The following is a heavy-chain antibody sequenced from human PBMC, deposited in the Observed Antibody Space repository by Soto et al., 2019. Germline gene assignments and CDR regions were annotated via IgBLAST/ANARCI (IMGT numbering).Heavy chain of an antibody. V-gene: IGHV4-34*01. Sequence: PSETLSLTCAVYGGSFSGYYWSWIRQPPGKGLEWIGEINHSGSTNYNPSLKSRVTISVDTSKNQFSLKLSSVTAADTAVYYCARVFRYCSSTSCRRRNYYYYMAVWGKGTTVTVSS. J-gene: IGHJ6*03. CDR1: GGSFSGYY. CDR2: INHSGST. CDR3: ARVFRYCSSTSCRRRNYYYYMAV. D-gene: IGHD2-2*01.